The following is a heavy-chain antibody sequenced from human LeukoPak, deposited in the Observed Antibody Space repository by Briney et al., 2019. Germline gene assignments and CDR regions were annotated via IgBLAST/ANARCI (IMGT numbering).Heavy chain of an antibody. Sequence: GGSLRLSCAASGFTFSSYAMSWVRQAPGKGLEWVSAISGSGGSTYYADSVKGRFTISRDNSKNTLYLQMNSLRAEATAVYYCAKDVLRFLEWLFQALDYWGQGTLVTVSS. J-gene: IGHJ4*02. CDR2: ISGSGGST. V-gene: IGHV3-23*01. CDR1: GFTFSSYA. D-gene: IGHD3-3*01. CDR3: AKDVLRFLEWLFQALDY.